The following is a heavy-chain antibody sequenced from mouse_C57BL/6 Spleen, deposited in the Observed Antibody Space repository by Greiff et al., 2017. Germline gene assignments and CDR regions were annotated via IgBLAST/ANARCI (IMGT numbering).Heavy chain of an antibody. CDR1: GYTFTDYE. V-gene: IGHV1-15*01. Sequence: QVQLQQSGAELVRPGASVTLSCKASGYTFTDYEMHWVKQTPVHGLEWIGAIDPETGGTAYNQKFKGKAILTADKSSSTAYRELRSLTSEDSAVYYCTRPFITTVVATGGWYFDVWGTGTTVTVAS. D-gene: IGHD1-1*01. CDR2: IDPETGGT. J-gene: IGHJ1*03. CDR3: TRPFITTVVATGGWYFDV.